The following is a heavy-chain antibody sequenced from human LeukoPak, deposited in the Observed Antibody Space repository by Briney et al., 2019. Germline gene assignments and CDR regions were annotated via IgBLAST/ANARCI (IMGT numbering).Heavy chain of an antibody. CDR2: ISAYNGNT. Sequence: ASVKVSCKASGYTFTSYGISWVRQAPGQGLEWMGWISAYNGNTNYAQKLQGRVTMTTDTSTSTAYMELRSLRSDDTAVYYCARDRGYCSSTSCSRAYYYYYMDVWGKGTTVTVSS. CDR1: GYTFTSYG. D-gene: IGHD2-2*01. J-gene: IGHJ6*03. CDR3: ARDRGYCSSTSCSRAYYYYYMDV. V-gene: IGHV1-18*01.